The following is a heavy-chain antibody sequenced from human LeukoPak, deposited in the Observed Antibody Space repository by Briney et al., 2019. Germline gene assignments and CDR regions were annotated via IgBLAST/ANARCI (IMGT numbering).Heavy chain of an antibody. J-gene: IGHJ4*02. D-gene: IGHD1-26*01. V-gene: IGHV3-30-3*01. CDR1: GFTFSSYA. Sequence: GGSLRLSCAASGFTFSSYAMHWVRQAPGKGLEWVAVISYDGSNKYYADSVKGRFTISRDNSKNTLYLQMNSLRAEDTAVYYCAKDPSGSYHGDYWGQGTLVTVSS. CDR2: ISYDGSNK. CDR3: AKDPSGSYHGDY.